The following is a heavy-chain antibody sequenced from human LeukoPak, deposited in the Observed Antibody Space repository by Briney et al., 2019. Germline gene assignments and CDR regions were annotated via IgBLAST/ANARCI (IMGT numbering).Heavy chain of an antibody. CDR1: GFTFSSYA. V-gene: IGHV3-23*01. CDR3: AKVPRFLEWLSLDY. Sequence: GSLILSCAASGFTFSSYAMSWVRQAPGKGLEWVSAISGSGGSTYYADSVKGRFTISRDNSKNTLYLQMNSLRAEDTAVYYCAKVPRFLEWLSLDYWGQGTLVTVSS. CDR2: ISGSGGST. D-gene: IGHD3-3*01. J-gene: IGHJ4*02.